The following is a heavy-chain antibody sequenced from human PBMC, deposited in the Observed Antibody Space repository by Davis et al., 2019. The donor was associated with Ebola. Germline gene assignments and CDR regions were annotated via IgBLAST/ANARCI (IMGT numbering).Heavy chain of an antibody. CDR1: GFTFSSYS. J-gene: IGHJ1*01. D-gene: IGHD6-13*01. Sequence: PGGSLRLSCAASGFTFSSYSMNWVRQAPGKGLEWVSYISSSSSTIYYADSVKGRFTISRDNAKNSLYLQMNSLRAEDTAVYYCARDRTPPYSSTWYGYFQHWGQGTLVTVSS. V-gene: IGHV3-48*01. CDR3: ARDRTPPYSSTWYGYFQH. CDR2: ISSSSSTI.